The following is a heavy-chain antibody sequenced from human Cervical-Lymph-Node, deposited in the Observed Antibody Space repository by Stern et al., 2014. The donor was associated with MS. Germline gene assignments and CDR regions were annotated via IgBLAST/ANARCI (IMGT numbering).Heavy chain of an antibody. V-gene: IGHV3-74*03. CDR2: FNSEGSIP. CDR3: VRDNYGTDY. CDR1: GFTFSSYW. D-gene: IGHD3-16*01. J-gene: IGHJ4*02. Sequence: EVQLVESGGDLVQPGGSLRLSCAASGFTFSSYWMQWVRQAPGKGLVCVSHFNSEGSIPTSADAVKGRCTTSRDNAKNTLYLQMDDLRAEDTAVYFCVRDNYGTDYWGQGTLVTVSS.